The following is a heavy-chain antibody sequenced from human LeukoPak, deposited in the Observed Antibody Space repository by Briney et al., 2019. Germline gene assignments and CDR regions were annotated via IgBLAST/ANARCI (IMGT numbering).Heavy chain of an antibody. D-gene: IGHD6-13*01. Sequence: QPGGSLRLSCAASGFTFSSYGMHWVRQAPGKGLEWVAFIRYDGSNKYYADSVKGRFTISRDNSKNTLYLQMNSLRAEDTAVYYCARVGCGSSWTPCGAFDIWGQGTMVTVSS. CDR3: ARVGCGSSWTPCGAFDI. J-gene: IGHJ3*02. CDR1: GFTFSSYG. V-gene: IGHV3-30*02. CDR2: IRYDGSNK.